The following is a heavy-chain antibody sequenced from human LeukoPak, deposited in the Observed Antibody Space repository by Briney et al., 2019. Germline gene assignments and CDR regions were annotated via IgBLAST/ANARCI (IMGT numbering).Heavy chain of an antibody. Sequence: PGGSLRLSCAASGFTFNSYAMTWVRQAPGKGLEWVSLISDSGGRIYYADSVKGRFTISRDNSKNTLYLQMNSLRAEDTAVYYCAKENYGDSTGGRFQHWGQGTLVTVSS. CDR2: ISDSGGRI. V-gene: IGHV3-23*01. CDR1: GFTFNSYA. CDR3: AKENYGDSTGGRFQH. D-gene: IGHD4-17*01. J-gene: IGHJ1*01.